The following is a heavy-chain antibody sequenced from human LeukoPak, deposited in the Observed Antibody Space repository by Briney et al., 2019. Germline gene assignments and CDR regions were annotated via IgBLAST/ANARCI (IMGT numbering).Heavy chain of an antibody. V-gene: IGHV4-59*08. CDR3: ARVVGYGDYPFDY. CDR1: GGSISSYY. J-gene: IGHJ4*02. Sequence: SETLSLTCTVSGGSISSYYWSWIRQPPGKGLEWIGYIYYSGSTNYNPSLKSRVTISVDTSKNQFSLKLSSVTAADTAVYYCARVVGYGDYPFDYWGQGTLVTVSS. CDR2: IYYSGST. D-gene: IGHD4-17*01.